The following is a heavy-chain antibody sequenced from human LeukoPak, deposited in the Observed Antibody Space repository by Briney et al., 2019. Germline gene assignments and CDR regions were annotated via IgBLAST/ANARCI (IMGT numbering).Heavy chain of an antibody. D-gene: IGHD1-7*01. CDR1: GYSFTSYL. CDR3: ARRGNWTYDDHHMDV. Sequence: GEALKISCKGSGYSFTSYLLGWVRQMPGKGLEWRGIIYPGDSDTRYSPSFQGQVTISTDKSIITAYLQLSSLKASDTAMYYCARRGNWTYDDHHMDVWGKGTTVTVSS. J-gene: IGHJ6*03. CDR2: IYPGDSDT. V-gene: IGHV5-51*01.